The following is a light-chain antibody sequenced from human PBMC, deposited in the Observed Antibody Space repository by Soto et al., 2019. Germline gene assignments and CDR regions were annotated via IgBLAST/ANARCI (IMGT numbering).Light chain of an antibody. V-gene: IGLV2-8*01. CDR2: EVS. CDR1: SSDVGAYNY. J-gene: IGLJ1*01. CDR3: SAYAVSNDLF. Sequence: QSVLTQPPSASGSPGQSVTISCTGSSSDVGAYNYVSWYQQHPGKAPKVMIYEVSKRPSGVPDRFSGSKSGNTASLTVSGLQAEDEADYYCSAYAVSNDLFFGPGTKLTVL.